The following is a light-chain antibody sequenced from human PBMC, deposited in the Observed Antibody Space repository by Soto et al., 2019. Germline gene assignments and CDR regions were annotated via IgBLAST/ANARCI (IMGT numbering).Light chain of an antibody. J-gene: IGKJ2*01. CDR3: QQYNNWPPYT. Sequence: EIVMTQSPATLSVSPGERATLSCRASQSVSSNLAWYQQKPGQAPRLLIYGASTRANGIPARFSGSGSGTEFTLTISSLQSADFAVYYCQQYNNWPPYTFGQGTKLEIK. V-gene: IGKV3-15*01. CDR2: GAS. CDR1: QSVSSN.